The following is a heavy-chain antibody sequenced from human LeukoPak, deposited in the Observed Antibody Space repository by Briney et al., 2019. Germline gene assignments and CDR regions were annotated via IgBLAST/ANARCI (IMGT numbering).Heavy chain of an antibody. CDR1: GFTFSSYW. J-gene: IGHJ4*02. V-gene: IGHV3-7*03. CDR2: IKQDGSDK. Sequence: GGSLTLSCAASGFTFSSYWLSWVRQAPGTGLEWVANIKQDGSDKYYVDSVKGRFTISRDNAKNSLYLQMNSLRAEETAVYYCAREPYGDYFDFWGQGTLVTVSS. CDR3: AREPYGDYFDF. D-gene: IGHD4-17*01.